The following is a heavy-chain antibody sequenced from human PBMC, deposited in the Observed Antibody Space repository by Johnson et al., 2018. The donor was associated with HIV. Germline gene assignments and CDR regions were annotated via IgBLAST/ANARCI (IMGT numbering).Heavy chain of an antibody. Sequence: QVQLVESGGGVVRPGGSLRLSCAASGFTVSSNYMTWVRQAPGKGLEWVAFTSYEASNKHFPDSVKGRFTISRDNSKNTLYLQVNTLRAEDTAVYYCARGGVVHDGFDIRGLGTMVTVSS. CDR3: ARGGVVHDGFDI. CDR2: TSYEASNK. V-gene: IGHV3-30*03. D-gene: IGHD2-8*01. CDR1: GFTVSSNY. J-gene: IGHJ3*02.